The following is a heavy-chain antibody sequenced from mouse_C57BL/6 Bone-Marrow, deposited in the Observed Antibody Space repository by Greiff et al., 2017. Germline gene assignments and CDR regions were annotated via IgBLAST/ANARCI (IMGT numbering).Heavy chain of an antibody. CDR3: GGAAQARDY. Sequence: QVQLQQPGAELVKPGASVTLSCKASGYTFTSYWMHWVKQRPGQGLEWIGMIHPNSGSTNYNEKFKSKATLTVDKSSSTAYMQLSSLTSEDSAVYYCGGAAQARDYWGQGTTLTVSS. J-gene: IGHJ2*01. CDR2: IHPNSGST. V-gene: IGHV1-64*01. CDR1: GYTFTSYW. D-gene: IGHD3-2*02.